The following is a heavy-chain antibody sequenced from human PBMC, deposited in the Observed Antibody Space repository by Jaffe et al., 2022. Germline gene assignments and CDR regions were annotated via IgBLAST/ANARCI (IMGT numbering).Heavy chain of an antibody. J-gene: IGHJ4*02. D-gene: IGHD6-13*01. CDR2: IYHSGST. CDR3: ARLEDVAAAGLIDY. V-gene: IGHV4-38-2*01. CDR1: GYSISSGYY. Sequence: QVQLQESGPGLVKPSETLSLTCAVSGYSISSGYYWGWIRQPPGKGLEWIGSIYHSGSTYYNPSLKSRVTISVDTSKNQFSLKLSSVTAADTAVYYCARLEDVAAAGLIDYWGQGTLVTVSS.